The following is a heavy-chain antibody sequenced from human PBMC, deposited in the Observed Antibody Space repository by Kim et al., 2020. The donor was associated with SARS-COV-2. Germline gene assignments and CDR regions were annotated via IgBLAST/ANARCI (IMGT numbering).Heavy chain of an antibody. V-gene: IGHV4-4*02. Sequence: SETLSLTCAVSGGSISSSNWWSWVRQPPGEVLEWIGEIYHSGSTNYNPSLKSRVTISVDKSKNQFSLKLSSVTAADTAVYYCARDLMAAAGHGVGAFDYWGQGTLVTVSS. CDR2: IYHSGST. D-gene: IGHD6-13*01. J-gene: IGHJ4*02. CDR1: GGSISSSNW. CDR3: ARDLMAAAGHGVGAFDY.